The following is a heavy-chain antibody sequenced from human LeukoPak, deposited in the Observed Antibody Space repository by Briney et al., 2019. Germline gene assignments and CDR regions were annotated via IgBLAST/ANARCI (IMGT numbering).Heavy chain of an antibody. CDR1: GGSFSGYY. CDR2: INHSGST. CDR3: ARVGYSYGRGYGY. V-gene: IGHV4-34*01. Sequence: TSETLSLTCAVYGGSFSGYYWSWIRQPPGKGLEWIGEINHSGSTNYNPSLKSRVTIPVDTSKNQFSLKLSSVTAADTAVYYCARVGYSYGRGYGYWGQGTLVTVSS. J-gene: IGHJ4*02. D-gene: IGHD5-18*01.